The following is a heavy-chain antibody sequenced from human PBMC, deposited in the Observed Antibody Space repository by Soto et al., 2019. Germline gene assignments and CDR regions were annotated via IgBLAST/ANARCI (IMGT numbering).Heavy chain of an antibody. J-gene: IGHJ6*02. CDR2: IYPGDSDT. Sequence: GESLKISCKGSGYRFSTYWIGWVRQMPGKGLEWMGIIYPGDSDTRYSPSFQGQVTISADKSISTAYLQWSSLKASDTAMYYCARQKNDFLTRYYRYYRMDVWGQGTTVTVSS. V-gene: IGHV5-51*01. D-gene: IGHD3-9*01. CDR3: ARQKNDFLTRYYRYYRMDV. CDR1: GYRFSTYW.